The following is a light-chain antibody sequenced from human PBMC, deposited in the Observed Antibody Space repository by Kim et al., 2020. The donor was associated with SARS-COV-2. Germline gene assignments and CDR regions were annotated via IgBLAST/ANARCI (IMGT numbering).Light chain of an antibody. Sequence: VSPRQTACITCSGDKLGDKYACWYQQKPGQSPVLVIYQDSKRPSGIPERFSGSNSGNTATLTFSGTQAMDEADYYCQAWDSSTVVFGGGTQLTVL. CDR2: QDS. J-gene: IGLJ2*01. CDR1: KLGDKY. V-gene: IGLV3-1*01. CDR3: QAWDSSTVV.